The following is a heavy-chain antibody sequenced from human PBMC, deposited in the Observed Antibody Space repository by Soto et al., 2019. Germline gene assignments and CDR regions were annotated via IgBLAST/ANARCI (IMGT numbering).Heavy chain of an antibody. D-gene: IGHD6-13*01. J-gene: IGHJ4*02. CDR3: ARGFSAGKGSPPDF. CDR2: ISYDGNNK. V-gene: IGHV3-30*03. CDR1: GFSLSNNG. Sequence: GWSLRLSCAASGFSLSNNGMHWVRQAPGKGLEWVAVISYDGNNKYYADSVRGRFTISRDNSKNTVYLQMSSLRAEDTAVYYCARGFSAGKGSPPDFWGQGSLVTVSS.